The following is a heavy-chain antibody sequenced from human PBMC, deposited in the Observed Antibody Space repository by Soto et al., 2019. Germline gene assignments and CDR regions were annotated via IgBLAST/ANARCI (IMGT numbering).Heavy chain of an antibody. CDR2: IYYSGST. Sequence: QVQLHESGPGQVKHSQTLYLTCTVSGGSISSAGYYWSWIRRHPGKGLEWIGYIYYSGSTYYNPSLKSRVTISVDTSKNQFSLKLSSVTAADTAVYYCARDIPADYYGMDVWGQGTTVTVSS. J-gene: IGHJ6*02. CDR3: ARDIPADYYGMDV. V-gene: IGHV4-31*03. CDR1: GGSISSAGYY.